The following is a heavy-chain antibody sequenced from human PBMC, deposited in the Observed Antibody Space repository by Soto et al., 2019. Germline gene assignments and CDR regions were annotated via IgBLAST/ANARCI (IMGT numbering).Heavy chain of an antibody. D-gene: IGHD6-13*01. V-gene: IGHV3-23*01. Sequence: EVQLLESGGGLVQPGGSLRLSCAASGFTFSSYAMSWVRQAPGKGLEWVSAISGSGGSTYYADSVKGRFTISRDNSQDPLDLQMNSPRAGGPAVYYCAYSSTPFDYWGQGTLVTVSS. CDR2: ISGSGGST. CDR3: AYSSTPFDY. J-gene: IGHJ4*02. CDR1: GFTFSSYA.